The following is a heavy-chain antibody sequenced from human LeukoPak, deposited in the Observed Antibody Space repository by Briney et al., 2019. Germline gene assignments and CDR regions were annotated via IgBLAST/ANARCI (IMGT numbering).Heavy chain of an antibody. D-gene: IGHD4-23*01. CDR3: ARSRGGRIF. CDR1: GGSISSYY. V-gene: IGHV4-59*08. J-gene: IGHJ4*02. CDR2: IYYSGST. Sequence: PSETLSLTCTVSGGSISSYYWSWIRQPPGKGLGWIGYIYYSGSTNYNPSLESRVTISVDTSKNQFSLKLSSVTAADTAVYYCARSRGGRIFWGQGTLVTVSS.